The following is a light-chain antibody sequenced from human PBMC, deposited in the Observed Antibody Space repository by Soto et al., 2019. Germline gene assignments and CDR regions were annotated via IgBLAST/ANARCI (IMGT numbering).Light chain of an antibody. CDR2: EVS. CDR3: TSYTITSPYV. J-gene: IGLJ1*01. Sequence: QSALTQPASVSGSPGQSITISCTGTSSDVGSYNYVSWYQQHPGKAPKLMIYEVSDRPSGISSRFSGSKSGNTASLTISGLQAEDEADYYCTSYTITSPYVFGTGTKVTVL. CDR1: SSDVGSYNY. V-gene: IGLV2-14*01.